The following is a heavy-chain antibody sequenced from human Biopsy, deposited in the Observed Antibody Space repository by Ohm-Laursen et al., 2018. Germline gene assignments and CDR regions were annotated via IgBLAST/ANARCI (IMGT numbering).Heavy chain of an antibody. CDR1: GESMGTYY. CDR2: IYYSGTT. Sequence: SETLSLTCTVSGESMGTYYWTWIRQPPGKGLEWIASIYYSGTTNKNPSLKSRVTISVDTSKRQFYLELSPVTAADTAIYYCARVRGGFLEWFDYWGQGTLITVSS. CDR3: ARVRGGFLEWFDY. V-gene: IGHV4-59*01. J-gene: IGHJ5*01. D-gene: IGHD3-3*01.